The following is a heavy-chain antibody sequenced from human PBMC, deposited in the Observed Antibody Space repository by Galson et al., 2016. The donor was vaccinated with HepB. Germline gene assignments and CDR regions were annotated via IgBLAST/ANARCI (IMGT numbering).Heavy chain of an antibody. Sequence: SLRLSCAASGFSVARFAMNWVRQTPDGGLEWVASTNNGGNPYYADSVQGRFIVARDTSENAVHLQMNGLRAGDTALYFCAKDHPTSGWPAFESWGLGTPVTVSS. CDR2: TNNGGNP. CDR3: AKDHPTSGWPAFES. D-gene: IGHD6-19*01. V-gene: IGHV3-23*01. J-gene: IGHJ4*02. CDR1: GFSVARFA.